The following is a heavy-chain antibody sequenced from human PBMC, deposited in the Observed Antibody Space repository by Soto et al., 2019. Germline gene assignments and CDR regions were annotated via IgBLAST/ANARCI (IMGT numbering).Heavy chain of an antibody. J-gene: IGHJ4*02. CDR1: GYTFTSYA. CDR3: ARDSRLYCTNGVCPLHY. D-gene: IGHD2-8*01. V-gene: IGHV1-3*01. Sequence: ASVKVSCKASGYTFTSYAMHWVRQAPGQRLEWMGWINAGNGNTKYSQKFQGRVTITRDTSASTAYMELSSLRSEDTAVYYCARDSRLYCTNGVCPLHYWGQGTLVTVSS. CDR2: INAGNGNT.